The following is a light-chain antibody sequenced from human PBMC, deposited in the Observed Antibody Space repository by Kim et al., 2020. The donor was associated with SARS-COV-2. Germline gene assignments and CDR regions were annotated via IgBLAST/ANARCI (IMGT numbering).Light chain of an antibody. CDR3: QQYYSYPQS. CDR1: QGISSY. V-gene: IGKV1-8*01. CDR2: AAS. J-gene: IGKJ1*01. Sequence: ASTGDRVTITCRASQGISSYLAWYQQKPGKAPKLLIYAASTLQSGVPSRFSGSGSGTDFTLTISCLQSEDFATYYCQQYYSYPQSFGQGTKVDIK.